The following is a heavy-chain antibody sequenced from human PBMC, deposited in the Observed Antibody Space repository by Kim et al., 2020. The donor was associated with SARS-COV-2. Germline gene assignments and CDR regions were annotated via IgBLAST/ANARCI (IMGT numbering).Heavy chain of an antibody. Sequence: GGSLRLSCAASGFTFSSYTMHWVRQAPGKGLEWVAVILKDGSYQSYADSVKGRFTISRDNCKNTLYLQMNSLRSEDTAVYYCAKDDDSPDYWGQGTLVTVSS. CDR3: AKDDDSPDY. D-gene: IGHD2-15*01. CDR2: ILKDGSYQ. J-gene: IGHJ4*02. CDR1: GFTFSSYT. V-gene: IGHV3-30*04.